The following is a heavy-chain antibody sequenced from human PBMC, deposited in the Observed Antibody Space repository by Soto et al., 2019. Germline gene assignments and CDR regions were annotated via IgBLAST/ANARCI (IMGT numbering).Heavy chain of an antibody. J-gene: IGHJ4*02. D-gene: IGHD5-12*01. CDR3: ARDGYSAAYFAH. Sequence: ASVKVSCKASVDTFNTYGISWVRQAPGQGLEWMGGIFPFIRSTKYAQKFQGRVTITADASTSTAYMELSSLRSDDTAVYYCARDGYSAAYFAHWGQGTLVTVSS. V-gene: IGHV1-69*13. CDR1: VDTFNTYG. CDR2: IFPFIRST.